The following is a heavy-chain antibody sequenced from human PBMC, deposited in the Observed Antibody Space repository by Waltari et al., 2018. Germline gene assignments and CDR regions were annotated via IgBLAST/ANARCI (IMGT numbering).Heavy chain of an antibody. D-gene: IGHD3-10*01. CDR1: GGSFSDYY. V-gene: IGHV4-34*01. J-gene: IGHJ4*02. CDR2: SSQRGST. Sequence: QVHLQQWGAGLLKPSETLSLTCVFYGGSFSDYYYSWIRQPPGKGLEWIGQSSQRGSTKYTPPLRSRVTRSVDAAKNKFSLMLNSATAGDTAVYYGASGSHYTWGDFSGQGTLVTVSS. CDR3: ASGSHYTWGDF.